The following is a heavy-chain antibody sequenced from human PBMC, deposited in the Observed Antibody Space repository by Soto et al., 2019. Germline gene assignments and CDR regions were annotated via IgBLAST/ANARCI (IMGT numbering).Heavy chain of an antibody. V-gene: IGHV1-69*01. J-gene: IGHJ6*02. CDR2: IIPIFGTA. Sequence: QVQLVQSGAEVKKPGSSVKVSCKASGGTFSSYAISWVRQAPGQGLEWMGGIIPIFGTANYAQKFQGRVTITADEYTSTAYMELSSLRSEDTAVYYCARYCSSTSCYSADQFYGMDVWGQGTTVTVSS. D-gene: IGHD2-2*01. CDR3: ARYCSSTSCYSADQFYGMDV. CDR1: GGTFSSYA.